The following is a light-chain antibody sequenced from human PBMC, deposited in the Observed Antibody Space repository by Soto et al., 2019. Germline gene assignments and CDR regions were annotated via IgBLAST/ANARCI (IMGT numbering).Light chain of an antibody. CDR3: CSYADSSTWV. CDR2: EVN. J-gene: IGLJ3*02. Sequence: QSALTQPASVSGSPGQSVTISCTGTSSDVGRSYNLVSWYQQHPGKATKLMIYEVNNLPSGVSDRFSGSKSGDTSSLTISGLQAEDEADYYCCSYADSSTWVFGGGTKLTVL. CDR1: SSDVGRSYNL. V-gene: IGLV2-23*02.